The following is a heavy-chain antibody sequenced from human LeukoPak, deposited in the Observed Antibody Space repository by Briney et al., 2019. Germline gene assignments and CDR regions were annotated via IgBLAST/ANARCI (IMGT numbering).Heavy chain of an antibody. CDR3: ARGIYCSSTTCYHYYYYMDV. J-gene: IGHJ6*03. Sequence: KPSETLSLTCTVSGGSISAYYWSWIRQPAGKGLEWIGRIYTSGSTNYNPSLKSRVTMSLDTSKNQFSLKLSSVTAADTAVYYCARGIYCSSTTCYHYYYYMDVWGKGTTVTVSS. D-gene: IGHD2-2*01. CDR1: GGSISAYY. CDR2: IYTSGST. V-gene: IGHV4-4*07.